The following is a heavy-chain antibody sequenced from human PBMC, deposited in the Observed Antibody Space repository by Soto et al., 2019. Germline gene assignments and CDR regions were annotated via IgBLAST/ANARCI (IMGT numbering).Heavy chain of an antibody. CDR2: IYYSGST. V-gene: IGHV4-59*01. J-gene: IGHJ6*03. D-gene: IGHD3-3*01. CDR1: GGSISSYY. CDR3: ARLRFLEWLLSEQYYMDV. Sequence: SETLSLTCTVSGGSISSYYWSWIGQPPGKGLEWIGYIYYSGSTNYNPSLKSRVTISVDTSKNQFSLKLSSVTAADTAVYYCARLRFLEWLLSEQYYMDVWGKGTTVTVSS.